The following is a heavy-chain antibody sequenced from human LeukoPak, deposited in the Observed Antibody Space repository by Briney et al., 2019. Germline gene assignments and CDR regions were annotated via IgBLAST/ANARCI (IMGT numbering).Heavy chain of an antibody. CDR2: INHSGST. D-gene: IGHD1-7*01. V-gene: IGHV4-34*01. CDR3: ARAKSNNWNYGSNWFDP. CDR1: GGSFSGYY. Sequence: SETLSLTCAVYGGSFSGYYWSWIRQPPGKGLEWIGEINHSGSTNYNPSLKSRVTISVDTSKNQFSLKLSSVTAADTAVYYCARAKSNNWNYGSNWFDPWGQGTLVTVSS. J-gene: IGHJ5*02.